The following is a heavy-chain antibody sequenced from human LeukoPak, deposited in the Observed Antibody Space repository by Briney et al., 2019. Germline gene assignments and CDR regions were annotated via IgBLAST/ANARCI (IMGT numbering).Heavy chain of an antibody. V-gene: IGHV3-48*04. CDR2: ISSSGSTI. Sequence: GGSLRLSCAASGFTFSSYSMNWVRQAPGKGLEWVSYISSSGSTIYYADSVKGRFIISRDNAKNSLYLQMNSLRAEDTAVYYCARGTPDYYDSSGLVYWGQGTLVTVSS. CDR3: ARGTPDYYDSSGLVY. D-gene: IGHD3-22*01. J-gene: IGHJ4*02. CDR1: GFTFSSYS.